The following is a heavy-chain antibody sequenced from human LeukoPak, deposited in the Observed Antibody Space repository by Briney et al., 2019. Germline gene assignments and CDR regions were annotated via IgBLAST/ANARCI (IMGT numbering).Heavy chain of an antibody. CDR2: ISSSSSYI. V-gene: IGHV3-21*01. CDR1: GFTFSSYS. J-gene: IGHJ6*02. Sequence: PGGSLRLSCAASGFTFSSYSMNWVRQAPGKGLEWVSSISSSSSYIYYADSVKGRFTISRDNAKNSLYLQMNSLRAEDTAVYYCARDLMVRGAPFYYYGMDVWGQGTTVTVSS. CDR3: ARDLMVRGAPFYYYGMDV. D-gene: IGHD3-10*01.